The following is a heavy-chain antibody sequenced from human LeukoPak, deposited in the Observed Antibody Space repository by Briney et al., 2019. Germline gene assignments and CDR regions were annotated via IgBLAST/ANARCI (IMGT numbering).Heavy chain of an antibody. CDR3: ARDEGGHNYGDYAPDY. Sequence: GGSLRLSCAASGFTFSDYYMSWFRQAPGKGLECISYLNSSGGPTYYADSVKGRFTVSGDNAKNSLYLQMNSLRVEDTAVYYCARDEGGHNYGDYAPDYWGQGTLVTVSS. CDR1: GFTFSDYY. V-gene: IGHV3-11*04. CDR2: LNSSGGPT. J-gene: IGHJ4*02. D-gene: IGHD4-17*01.